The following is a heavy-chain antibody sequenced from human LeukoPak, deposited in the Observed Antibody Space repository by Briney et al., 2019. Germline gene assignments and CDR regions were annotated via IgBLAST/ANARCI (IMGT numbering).Heavy chain of an antibody. Sequence: SETLSLTCTVSGGSISSYYWSWIRQPAGKGLEWIGRIYTSGSTNYNPSLKSRVTMSVDTSKNQFSLKLSSVTAADTAVYYCAREPVEMATNPLDYWGQGTLVTVSS. CDR2: IYTSGST. CDR3: AREPVEMATNPLDY. D-gene: IGHD5-24*01. CDR1: GGSISSYY. J-gene: IGHJ4*02. V-gene: IGHV4-4*07.